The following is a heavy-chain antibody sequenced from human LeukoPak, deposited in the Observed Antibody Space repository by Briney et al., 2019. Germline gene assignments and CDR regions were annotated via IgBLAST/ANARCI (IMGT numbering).Heavy chain of an antibody. V-gene: IGHV3-23*01. CDR3: ANGAAGRYCSSTTCYR. CDR1: GFTFSSYA. Sequence: GGSLRLSCAASGFTFSSYAMSWVRQAPGKGLEWVSSISGSGGSTYYADSVKGRLTISRDNPKNTLFLQMSSLRVEDTAVYYCANGAAGRYCSSTTCYRWGQGTLVTVSS. D-gene: IGHD2-2*01. J-gene: IGHJ4*02. CDR2: ISGSGGST.